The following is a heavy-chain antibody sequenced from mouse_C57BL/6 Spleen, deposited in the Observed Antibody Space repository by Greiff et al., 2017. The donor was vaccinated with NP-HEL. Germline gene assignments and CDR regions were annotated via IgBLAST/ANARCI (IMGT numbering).Heavy chain of an antibody. V-gene: IGHV1-15*01. CDR2: IDPETGGT. Sequence: VQVVESGAELVRPGASVTLSCKASGYTFTDYEMHWVKQTPVHGLEWIGAIDPETGGTAYNQKFKGKAILTADKSSSTAYMELRSLTSEDSAVYYCTRGYSFDYWGQGTTLTVSS. CDR3: TRGYSFDY. CDR1: GYTFTDYE. J-gene: IGHJ2*01.